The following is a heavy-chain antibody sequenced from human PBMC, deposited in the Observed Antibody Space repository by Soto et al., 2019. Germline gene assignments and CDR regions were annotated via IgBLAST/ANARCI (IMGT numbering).Heavy chain of an antibody. CDR2: IYYSGST. V-gene: IGHV4-31*03. J-gene: IGHJ3*02. CDR1: GGSISSGGYY. Sequence: QVQLQESGPGLVKPSQTLSLTCTVSGGSISSGGYYWSWIRQHPGKGLEWIGYIYYSGSTYYNPSLKSRVTSSVDTSKNQFSLKLSSVTAADTAVYYCASLYYDILTGYYREGLGAFDIWGQGTMVTVSS. D-gene: IGHD3-9*01. CDR3: ASLYYDILTGYYREGLGAFDI.